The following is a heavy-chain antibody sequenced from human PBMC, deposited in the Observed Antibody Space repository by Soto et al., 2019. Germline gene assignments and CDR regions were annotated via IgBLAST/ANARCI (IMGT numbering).Heavy chain of an antibody. V-gene: IGHV4-31*03. Sequence: QLQESGPGLVKPSQTLSLTCTVSGGSISSGDYYWSWIRQHPGKGLEWIGYIYYSGSTYYNPSLKSRVTISVDTSKNQFSLKLSSVTAADTAVYYCARWWSGSRQGFDPWGQGTLVTVSS. D-gene: IGHD3-3*01. J-gene: IGHJ5*02. CDR3: ARWWSGSRQGFDP. CDR2: IYYSGST. CDR1: GGSISSGDYY.